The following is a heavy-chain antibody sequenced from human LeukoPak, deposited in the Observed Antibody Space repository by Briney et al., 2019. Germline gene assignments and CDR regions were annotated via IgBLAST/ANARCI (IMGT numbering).Heavy chain of an antibody. CDR3: AKGSYYVPCDY. J-gene: IGHJ4*02. D-gene: IGHD3-10*01. V-gene: IGHV3-23*01. CDR2: ISGSGGST. Sequence: GGSLRLSCAASGLTFSSYGMHWVRQAPGKGLEWVSAISGSGGSTYYADSVKGRFTISRDNSKNTLYLQMNSLRAEDTAVYYCAKGSYYVPCDYWGQGTLVTVSS. CDR1: GLTFSSYG.